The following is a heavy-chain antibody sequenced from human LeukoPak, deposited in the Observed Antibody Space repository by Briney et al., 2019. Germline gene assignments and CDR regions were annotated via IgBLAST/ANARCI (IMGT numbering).Heavy chain of an antibody. Sequence: SVKVSCKASGFTFTSSAMQWVRQARGQRLEWIGWIVVGSGNTNYAQKFQERVTIMRDMSTSTAYMELSSLRSEDTAVYYCAAPIVVPYGMDVWGQGTTVTVSS. V-gene: IGHV1-58*02. CDR1: GFTFTSSA. CDR2: IVVGSGNT. D-gene: IGHD3-22*01. CDR3: AAPIVVPYGMDV. J-gene: IGHJ6*02.